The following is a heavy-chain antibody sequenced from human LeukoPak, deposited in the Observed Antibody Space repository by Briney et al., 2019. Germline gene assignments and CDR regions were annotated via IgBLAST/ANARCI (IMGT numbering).Heavy chain of an antibody. D-gene: IGHD3-10*01. J-gene: IGHJ5*02. CDR1: GGTFSSYA. CDR3: ARSVYGSGSYLTPSEP. V-gene: IGHV1-69*13. CDR2: IIPIFGTA. Sequence: ASVKVSCKASGGTFSSYAINWVRQAPGQGLEWIGGIIPIFGTANYAQKFQGRVTITADESTSTAYMELSSLRSEDTAVYYCARSVYGSGSYLTPSEPWRQGTLVTVSS.